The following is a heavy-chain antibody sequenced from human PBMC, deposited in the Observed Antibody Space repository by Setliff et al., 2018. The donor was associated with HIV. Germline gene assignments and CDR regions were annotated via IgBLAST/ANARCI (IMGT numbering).Heavy chain of an antibody. V-gene: IGHV4-4*02. Sequence: SETLYLTCAVSGASDISYIWWSWVRQPPGKGLEWIGEVYHTGSTNLNPSLKSRVTISIDKSKNQFSLKIDSVTAADTAVYYCARRPLFGVVIASVAKMEFDYWGQGTLVTVSS. CDR3: ARRPLFGVVIASVAKMEFDY. CDR1: GASDISYIW. J-gene: IGHJ4*02. D-gene: IGHD3-3*01. CDR2: VYHTGST.